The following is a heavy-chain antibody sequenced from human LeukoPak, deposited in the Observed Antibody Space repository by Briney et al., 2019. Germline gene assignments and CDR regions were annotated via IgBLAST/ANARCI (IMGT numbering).Heavy chain of an antibody. CDR1: GGSISSGGYY. CDR3: ARGPRYYYDSSGYYELDY. CDR2: IYYSGST. D-gene: IGHD3-22*01. V-gene: IGHV4-31*03. Sequence: SETLSLTCTVSGGSISSGGYYWGWIRQHPGKGLEWIGYIYYSGSTYHNPSLKSRVTISVDTSKNQFSLKLSSVTAADTAVYYCARGPRYYYDSSGYYELDYWGQGTLVTVSS. J-gene: IGHJ4*02.